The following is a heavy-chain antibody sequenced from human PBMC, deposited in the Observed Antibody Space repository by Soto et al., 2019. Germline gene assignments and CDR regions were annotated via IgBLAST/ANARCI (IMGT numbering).Heavy chain of an antibody. CDR2: IWYDGSNK. Sequence: QVQLVESGGGVVQPGRSLRLSCAASGFTFSSYGMHWVRQAPGKGLEWVAVIWYDGSNKYYADSVKGRFTISRDNSKNTLYLQMNSLRAEDTAVYYCARCGGSWYPNNWFDPWGQGTLVTVSS. CDR3: ARCGGSWYPNNWFDP. V-gene: IGHV3-33*01. CDR1: GFTFSSYG. J-gene: IGHJ5*02. D-gene: IGHD6-13*01.